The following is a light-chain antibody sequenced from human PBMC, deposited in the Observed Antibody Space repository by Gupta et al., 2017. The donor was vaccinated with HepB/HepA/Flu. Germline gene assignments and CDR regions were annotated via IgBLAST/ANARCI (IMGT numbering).Light chain of an antibody. Sequence: DIQLTQSPSFLSASVGERVTITCRASQGISSYLAWYQQKPGKAPKLLIYAASTVQSGVPSRFSGSGSGTEFTLTISSLQPEDFATYYCQQLNSYPITFGQGTQVEIK. CDR3: QQLNSYPIT. CDR2: AAS. CDR1: QGISSY. J-gene: IGKJ5*01. V-gene: IGKV1-9*01.